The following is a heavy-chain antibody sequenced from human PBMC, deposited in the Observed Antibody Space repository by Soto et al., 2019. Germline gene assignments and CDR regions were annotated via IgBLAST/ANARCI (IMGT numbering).Heavy chain of an antibody. CDR3: AGEGGNYYDSSGYQGPIIYYYGMDV. D-gene: IGHD3-22*01. CDR2: INPNSGGT. CDR1: GYTFTGYY. Sequence: ASVKVSCKASGYTFTGYYMHWVRQAPGQGLEWMGWINPNSGGTNYAQKFQGWVTMTRDTSISTAYMELSRLRSDDTAVYYCAGEGGNYYDSSGYQGPIIYYYGMDVWGQGTTVTVSS. V-gene: IGHV1-2*04. J-gene: IGHJ6*02.